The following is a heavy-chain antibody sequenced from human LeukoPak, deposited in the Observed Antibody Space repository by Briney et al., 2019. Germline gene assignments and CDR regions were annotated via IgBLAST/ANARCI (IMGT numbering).Heavy chain of an antibody. V-gene: IGHV4-61*02. CDR1: GGSISSGSYY. Sequence: PSQTLSLTCTVSGGSISSGSYYWSWIRQPAGKGLDWIGRIYTSGSTNYNPSLKSRVTISVDTSKNQFSLKLSSVTAADTAVYYCARSSSSGYYYGYYFDYWGQGTLVTVSS. CDR3: ARSSSSGYYYGYYFDY. D-gene: IGHD3-22*01. J-gene: IGHJ4*02. CDR2: IYTSGST.